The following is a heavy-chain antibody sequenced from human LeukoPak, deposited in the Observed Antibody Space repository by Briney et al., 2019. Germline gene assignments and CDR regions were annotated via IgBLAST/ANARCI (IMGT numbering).Heavy chain of an antibody. CDR2: IRPDGSAV. J-gene: IGHJ6*02. V-gene: IGHV3-7*01. CDR3: ARFGLPYSIDL. CDR1: GFTINQHA. Sequence: GGSLRLSCMASGFTINQHAMSWVRQAPVKGREWVASIRPDGSAVFYVDSVKGRFTFSRDNAKNSLDLQMNSLRAEDTAVYYCARFGLPYSIDLWGQGTMVTVSS. D-gene: IGHD3/OR15-3a*01.